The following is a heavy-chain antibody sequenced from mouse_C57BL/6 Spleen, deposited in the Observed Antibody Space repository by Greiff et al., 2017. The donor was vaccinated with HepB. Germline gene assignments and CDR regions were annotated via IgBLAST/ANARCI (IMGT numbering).Heavy chain of an antibody. V-gene: IGHV1-26*01. D-gene: IGHD1-2*01. J-gene: IGHJ4*01. CDR3: AKLPLRLMEH. CDR2: INPKNGGT. CDR1: GYTFTDYY. Sequence: EVQLQQSGPELVKPGASVKISCKASGYTFTDYYMNWVKRSHGKSLEWIGDINPKNGGTSYNQKFKGKATLTVDKSSSTAYMELRSLTSEDSAVYYCAKLPLRLMEHWGQGPSVTVSS.